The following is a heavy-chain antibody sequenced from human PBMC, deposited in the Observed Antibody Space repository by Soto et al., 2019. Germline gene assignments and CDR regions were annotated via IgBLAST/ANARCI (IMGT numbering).Heavy chain of an antibody. CDR2: IYYSGST. Sequence: QVQLQESGPGLVKPSQTLSLTCTVSGGSISSGGYYWTWIRQHPGKGLEWIGYIYYSGSTYYNPSPNSLLPIXAXTXXSQFSLKLSSGTAADTAVYYCARSSSGYDWGAFGYWGQGTLVTVSS. V-gene: IGHV4-31*01. CDR3: ARSSSGYDWGAFGY. J-gene: IGHJ4*02. CDR1: GGSISSGGYY. D-gene: IGHD5-12*01.